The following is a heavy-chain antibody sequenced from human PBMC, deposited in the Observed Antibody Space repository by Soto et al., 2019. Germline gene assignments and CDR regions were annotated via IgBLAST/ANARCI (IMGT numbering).Heavy chain of an antibody. J-gene: IGHJ4*02. Sequence: ASVKVSCKASGYTFTSYYMHWVRQAPGQGNEWMRIINPSAGSTSYAQKIQGRVTMTKDKSTSTVYMELSSLRSEDTAVYYCARLHTQDLAAAAYWGQGTLVTVSS. CDR2: INPSAGST. CDR1: GYTFTSYY. D-gene: IGHD6-13*01. V-gene: IGHV1-46*01. CDR3: ARLHTQDLAAAAY.